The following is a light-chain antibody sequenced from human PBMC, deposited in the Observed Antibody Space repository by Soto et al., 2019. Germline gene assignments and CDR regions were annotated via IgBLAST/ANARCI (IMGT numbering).Light chain of an antibody. Sequence: QSALTQPPSASGSPGQSVTISCTGTSSDVGGYNYVSWYQQHPGKAPKFLIYEVTERPSGVPDRFSGSKSGNTASLTVSGLQAEDEADYYCSSYAGSNNVVFGGGTKLTVL. CDR2: EVT. CDR3: SSYAGSNNVV. CDR1: SSDVGGYNY. V-gene: IGLV2-8*01. J-gene: IGLJ2*01.